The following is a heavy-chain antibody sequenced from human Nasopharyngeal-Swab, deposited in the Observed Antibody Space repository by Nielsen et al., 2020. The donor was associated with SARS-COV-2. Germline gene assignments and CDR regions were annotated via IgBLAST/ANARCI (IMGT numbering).Heavy chain of an antibody. CDR1: GFTFAAYA. J-gene: IGHJ5*01. Sequence: GGSLRLSCAASGFTFAAYAMRWVRQVPGTGLEWVANINWIGGRVDYSDAVKGRFTISRDNAKNSLYLQMNSLRAEDTAIYHCARQTIYSFGWFDSCGQGNLVTVSS. CDR2: INWIGGRV. CDR3: ARQTIYSFGWFDS. D-gene: IGHD3-3*01. V-gene: IGHV3-20*01.